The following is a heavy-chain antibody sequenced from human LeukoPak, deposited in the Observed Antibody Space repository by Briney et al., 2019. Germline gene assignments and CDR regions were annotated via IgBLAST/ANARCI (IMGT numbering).Heavy chain of an antibody. CDR2: IYPGDSDT. D-gene: IGHD5-24*01. Sequence: GESLEISCKGSGYSFTSYWIGWVRQVPGKGLEWMGIIYPGDSDTRYSPSFQGQVTISADKSISTAYLQWSSLKASDTAMYYCARRASRDGYNYFDYWGQGTLVTVSS. J-gene: IGHJ4*02. CDR1: GYSFTSYW. V-gene: IGHV5-51*01. CDR3: ARRASRDGYNYFDY.